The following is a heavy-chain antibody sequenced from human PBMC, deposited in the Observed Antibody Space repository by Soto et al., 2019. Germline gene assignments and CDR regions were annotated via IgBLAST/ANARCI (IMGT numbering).Heavy chain of an antibody. CDR3: AKQPLFNYDSSGYYYDYFDY. CDR1: GFTFSSYA. Sequence: GGSLRLSCAASGFTFSSYAMSWVRQAPGKGLEWVSAISGSGGSTYYADSVKGRFTISRDNSKNTLYLQMNSLRAEDTAVYYCAKQPLFNYDSSGYYYDYFDYWGQGTLVTVSS. D-gene: IGHD3-22*01. CDR2: ISGSGGST. V-gene: IGHV3-23*01. J-gene: IGHJ4*02.